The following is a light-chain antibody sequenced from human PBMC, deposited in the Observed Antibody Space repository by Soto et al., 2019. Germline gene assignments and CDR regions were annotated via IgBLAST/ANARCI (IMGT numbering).Light chain of an antibody. V-gene: IGKV3-20*01. J-gene: IGKJ5*01. CDR2: DTS. Sequence: TQSPSSLSASVGDRVTITCRASQGISNSFIAWYQQKPGQAPRLLIYDTSSRATGVPDRYSASGSGTDFTLTISRLEPEDFAVFFCQQYGTSEIIFGQGTRLEI. CDR1: QGISNSF. CDR3: QQYGTSEII.